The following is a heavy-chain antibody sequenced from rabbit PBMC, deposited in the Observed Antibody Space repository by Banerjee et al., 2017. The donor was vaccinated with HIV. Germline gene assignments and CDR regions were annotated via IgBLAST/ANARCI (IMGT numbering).Heavy chain of an antibody. CDR1: GFSFSNNYW. CDR2: IGAGSNSA. D-gene: IGHD4-1*01. Sequence: QEHLEESGGDLVKPEGSLTLTCTASGFSFSNNYWLCWVRQAPGKGLEWIACIGAGSNSAYYATWAKGRFTISKTSSTTVDLKMTSLTAADTATYFCVRHNSGLTLWGPGTLVTVS. V-gene: IGHV1S45*01. CDR3: VRHNSGLTL. J-gene: IGHJ4*01.